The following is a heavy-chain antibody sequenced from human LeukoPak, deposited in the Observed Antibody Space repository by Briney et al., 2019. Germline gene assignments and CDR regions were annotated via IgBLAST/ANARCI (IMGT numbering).Heavy chain of an antibody. J-gene: IGHJ4*02. CDR3: ARSSSVTIPGYYFDY. V-gene: IGHV1-2*02. CDR1: GYTFTGYY. CDR2: INPNSGGT. D-gene: IGHD2-21*01. Sequence: GASVKVSCKASGYTFTGYYMHWVRQAPGQGLEWMGWINPNSGGTNYAQKFQGRVTMTRDTSISTAYMELSRLRSDDAAVYLCARSSSVTIPGYYFDYWGQGTLVTVSS.